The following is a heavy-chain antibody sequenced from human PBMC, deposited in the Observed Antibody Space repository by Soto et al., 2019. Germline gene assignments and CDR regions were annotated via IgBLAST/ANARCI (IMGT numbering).Heavy chain of an antibody. CDR2: ISAYNGNT. CDR3: ARDAEVGLFDY. D-gene: IGHD1-26*01. J-gene: IGHJ4*02. CDR1: GYTFTSYG. V-gene: IGHV1-18*01. Sequence: ASVKVSCKASGYTFTSYGISWVRQAPGQGLEWMVWISAYNGNTKYAQKLQGRVTMTTDTSTSTAYMELRSLRSDDTAVYYCARDAEVGLFDYWGQGTLVTVSS.